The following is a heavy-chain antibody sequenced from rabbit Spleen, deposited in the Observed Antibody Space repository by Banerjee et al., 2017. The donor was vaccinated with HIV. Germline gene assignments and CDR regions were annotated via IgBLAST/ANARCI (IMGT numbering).Heavy chain of an antibody. CDR3: ARDLVGVIGWNFYL. J-gene: IGHJ4*01. CDR1: GIDFSSYYY. V-gene: IGHV1S43*01. Sequence: QEQLEESGGGLVKPEGSLKLSCKASGIDFSSYYYMCWVRQAPGKGLELIACIYTGNGSTWYASWVNGRFTISRSTSLNTVDLKMTSLTAADRATYFCARDLVGVIGWNFYLWGQGTLVTVS. D-gene: IGHD5-1*01. CDR2: IYTGNGST.